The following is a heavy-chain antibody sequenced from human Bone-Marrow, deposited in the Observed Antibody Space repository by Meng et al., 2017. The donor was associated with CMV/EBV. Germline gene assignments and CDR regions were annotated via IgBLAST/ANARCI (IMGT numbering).Heavy chain of an antibody. CDR2: INPNSGGT. J-gene: IGHJ4*02. D-gene: IGHD3-9*01. Sequence: QVQLVQSGAEVKKPGASVKVSCKASGYTFTGYYMHWVRQAPGQGLEWMGWINPNSGGTNYAQKFQGRVTMTRDTSISTAYMELSRLRSDDTAVYYCARDGRFPRFPPNYDILTGYGGPPDYWGPGTLVTVSS. V-gene: IGHV1-2*02. CDR1: GYTFTGYY. CDR3: ARDGRFPRFPPNYDILTGYGGPPDY.